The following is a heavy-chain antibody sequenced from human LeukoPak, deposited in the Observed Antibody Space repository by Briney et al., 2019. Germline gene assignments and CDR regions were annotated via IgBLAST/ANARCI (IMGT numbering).Heavy chain of an antibody. J-gene: IGHJ4*02. CDR2: ISSNGLST. V-gene: IGHV3-64*01. CDR3: ARGHYYGSGQYYFDY. D-gene: IGHD3-10*01. CDR1: GSTFSTNF. Sequence: SGGSLRLSCAASGSTFSTNFMHWVRQAPGKGLEYVSSISSNGLSTYYTNSVKGRFTISRDNSKNTLYLQMGSLKTEDVAVYYCARGHYYGSGQYYFDYWGQGTLVTVSS.